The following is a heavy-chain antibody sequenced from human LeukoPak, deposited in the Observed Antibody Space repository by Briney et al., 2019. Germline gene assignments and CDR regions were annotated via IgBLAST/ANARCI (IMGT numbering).Heavy chain of an antibody. CDR2: IWYDGSNK. J-gene: IGHJ4*02. V-gene: IGHV3-33*01. CDR3: ARSGYNSGWTAYFDY. CDR1: GFTFSSYG. Sequence: GRSLRLSCAASGFTFSSYGMHWVRQAPGKGLEWVAVIWYDGSNKYYADSVKGRFTISRDNSKNTLYLQMNSLRAEDTAVYYCARSGYNSGWTAYFDYWGQGTLVTVSS. D-gene: IGHD6-19*01.